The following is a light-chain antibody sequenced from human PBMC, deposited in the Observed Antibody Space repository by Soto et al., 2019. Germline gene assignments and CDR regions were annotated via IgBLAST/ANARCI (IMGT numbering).Light chain of an antibody. Sequence: EIVLTQSPVTLSLSPGERATLSCRASQSVTTFLAWYQQKPGQAPRLLIYDVSKRATGIPARFSGSGSGTDFTLLISSLEPEDSAVYYCQQRINWPLTFGGGTKVEIK. J-gene: IGKJ4*01. CDR3: QQRINWPLT. CDR1: QSVTTF. V-gene: IGKV3-11*01. CDR2: DVS.